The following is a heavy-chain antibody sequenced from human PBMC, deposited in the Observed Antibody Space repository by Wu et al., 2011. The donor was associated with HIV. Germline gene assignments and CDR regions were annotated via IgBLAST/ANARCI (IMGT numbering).Heavy chain of an antibody. Sequence: QVQLVESGGGVVQPGGSLRLSCAASGFTFSSYGMHWVRQAPGKGLEWVAFIRYDGSNKYYADSVKGRFTISRDNSKNTLYLQMNSLRAEDTAVYYCAKDSRWGATDRGGDCLFRMSFD. CDR2: IRYDGSNK. CDR3: AKDSRWGATDRGGDCLFRMSFD. J-gene: IGHJ3*01. D-gene: IGHD2-21*01. CDR1: GFTFSSYG. V-gene: IGHV3-30*02.